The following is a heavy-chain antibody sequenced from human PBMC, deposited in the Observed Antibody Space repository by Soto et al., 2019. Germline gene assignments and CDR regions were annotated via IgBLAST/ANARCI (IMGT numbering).Heavy chain of an antibody. D-gene: IGHD6-6*01. Sequence: QGQLVQSGTEVKKPGASVKVSCKASGYTFTSYGISWVRQAPGQGLEWMGWISAYNDNTIYTQKIQGRDTMTTDQSTSTAYMELRRLRADDTAVYYCARRKRYSSSSRYYYYYGMDVWGQVTTVTVSS. CDR1: GYTFTSYG. V-gene: IGHV1-18*04. J-gene: IGHJ6*02. CDR2: ISAYNDNT. CDR3: ARRKRYSSSSRYYYYYGMDV.